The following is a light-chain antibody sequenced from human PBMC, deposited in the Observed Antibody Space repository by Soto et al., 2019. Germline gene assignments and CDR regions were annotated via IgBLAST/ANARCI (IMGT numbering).Light chain of an antibody. CDR1: SSDIGGYDS. J-gene: IGLJ1*01. CDR3: CSYAGNYYV. Sequence: QSVLTQPRSVSGSPGQSVTISRTGTSSDIGGYDSVSWYQQHPGKAPKLMIYDVSKRPSGVPDRFSGSKSGNTASLTISGLQAEDEADYYCCSYAGNYYVFGTGTKVTVL. V-gene: IGLV2-11*01. CDR2: DVS.